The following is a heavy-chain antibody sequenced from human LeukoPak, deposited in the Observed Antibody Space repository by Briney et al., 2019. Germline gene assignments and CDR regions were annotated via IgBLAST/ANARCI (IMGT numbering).Heavy chain of an antibody. Sequence: SGTLSLTCAVSGGSISSSYWWSWVRQPPGKGLEWIGEIYHGGSTNYSPSLRSRVTMSVDRSNNQFSLKLSSVTAADTAVYYCARGEEHGSGTVHFDYWGQGTLVTVSS. J-gene: IGHJ4*02. V-gene: IGHV4-4*02. D-gene: IGHD3-10*01. CDR1: GGSISSSYW. CDR3: ARGEEHGSGTVHFDY. CDR2: IYHGGST.